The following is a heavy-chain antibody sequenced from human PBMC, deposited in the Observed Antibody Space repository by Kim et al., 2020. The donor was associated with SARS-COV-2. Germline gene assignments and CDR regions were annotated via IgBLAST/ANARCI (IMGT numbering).Heavy chain of an antibody. J-gene: IGHJ3*02. V-gene: IGHV3-23*01. CDR3: AKYRGSSRSEAGWRTFEI. CDR1: GFTFTNYA. CDR2: IARSGSPT. Sequence: GGSLRLSCTASGFTFTNYAMTWVRQAPGKGLDWVSTIARSGSPTHYADSVNGRFTISRDNSKNTLYLQMNSLRVEDTALYYCAKYRGSSRSEAGWRTFEIWGQGTLVTVSS. D-gene: IGHD3-10*01.